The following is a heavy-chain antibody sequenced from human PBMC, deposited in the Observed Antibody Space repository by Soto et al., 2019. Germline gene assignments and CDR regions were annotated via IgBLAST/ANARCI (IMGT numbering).Heavy chain of an antibody. V-gene: IGHV3-30*18. Sequence: QVQLVESGGGVVQPGRSLRLSCAASGFIFNNYGMHWVRQAPGKGLELMAVISYDGSMQYYADSVKGRLTISRDNSKNTLSLQMNGLRVEDTALYYCAKDRSTVTSHYYYGMDVWGQGTTVTVSS. D-gene: IGHD4-4*01. CDR2: ISYDGSMQ. J-gene: IGHJ6*02. CDR1: GFIFNNYG. CDR3: AKDRSTVTSHYYYGMDV.